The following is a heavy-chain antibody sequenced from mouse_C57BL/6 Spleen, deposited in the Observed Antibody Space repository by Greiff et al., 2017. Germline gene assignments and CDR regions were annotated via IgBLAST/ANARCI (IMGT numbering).Heavy chain of an antibody. D-gene: IGHD2-4*01. J-gene: IGHJ4*01. V-gene: IGHV5-6*01. CDR2: ISSGGSYT. CDR1: GFTFSSYG. CDR3: ARLYDYEGAMDY. Sequence: EVNLVESGGDLVKPGGSLKLSCAASGFTFSSYGMSWVRQTPDTRLEWVATISSGGSYTYYPDSVKGRFTISRDNAKNTLYLQMSSLKSEDTAMYYCARLYDYEGAMDYWGQGTSVTVSS.